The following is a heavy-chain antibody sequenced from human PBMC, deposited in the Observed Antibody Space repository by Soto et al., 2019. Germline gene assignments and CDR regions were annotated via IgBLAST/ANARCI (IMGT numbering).Heavy chain of an antibody. CDR1: GFTFSSYE. J-gene: IGHJ6*02. CDR2: ISSSGSTI. Sequence: GSLRLSCAASGFTFSSYEMNWVRQAPGKGLEWVSYISSSGSTIYYADSVKGRFTISRDNAKNSLYLQMNSLRAEDTAVYYCARDHWSSTSCYISNYYYGRDVWGQGTTVTVSS. CDR3: ARDHWSSTSCYISNYYYGRDV. D-gene: IGHD2-2*02. V-gene: IGHV3-48*03.